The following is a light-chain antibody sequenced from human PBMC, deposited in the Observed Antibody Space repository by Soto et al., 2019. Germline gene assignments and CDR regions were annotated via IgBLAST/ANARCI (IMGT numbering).Light chain of an antibody. CDR1: QSVSSK. V-gene: IGKV3-15*01. Sequence: IVLTQSQATLSVSLGECATLSCLASQSVSSKLAWYQQKPGQAPRLLIYGASTRATGIPARFSGSGSGTEFTLIISSLQSEDSAVYYCQQYNSWLWTFGQGTKVDIK. J-gene: IGKJ1*01. CDR3: QQYNSWLWT. CDR2: GAS.